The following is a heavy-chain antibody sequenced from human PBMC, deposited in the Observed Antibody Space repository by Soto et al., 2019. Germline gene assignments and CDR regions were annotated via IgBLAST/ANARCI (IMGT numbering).Heavy chain of an antibody. CDR3: ARDVVGGDYEAGAFDI. V-gene: IGHV3-11*01. CDR2: ISSSGSTI. Sequence: GGSLRLSCAASGFTFSDYYMSWIRQAPGKGLEWVSYISSSGSTIYYADSVKGRFTISRDNAKNSLYLQMNSLRAEDTAVYYCARDVVGGDYEAGAFDIWGQGTMVTVSS. D-gene: IGHD4-17*01. J-gene: IGHJ3*02. CDR1: GFTFSDYY.